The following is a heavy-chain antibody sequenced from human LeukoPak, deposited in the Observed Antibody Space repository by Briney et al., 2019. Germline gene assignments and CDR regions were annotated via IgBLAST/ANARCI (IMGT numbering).Heavy chain of an antibody. V-gene: IGHV3-30*04. Sequence: GRSLRLSCAASGFTFSSYAMHWFRQAPGKGLEWVAVISYDGSNKYYADSVKGRFTISRDNSKNTLYLQMNSLRAEDTAVYYCAREREEGWFDPWGQGTLVTVSS. CDR1: GFTFSSYA. CDR3: AREREEGWFDP. CDR2: ISYDGSNK. J-gene: IGHJ5*02.